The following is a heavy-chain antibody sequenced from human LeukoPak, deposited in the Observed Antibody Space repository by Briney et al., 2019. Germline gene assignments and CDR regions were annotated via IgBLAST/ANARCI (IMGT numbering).Heavy chain of an antibody. V-gene: IGHV3-53*01. D-gene: IGHD5-24*01. CDR1: GFTVSSNY. Sequence: GGSLRLSCAASGFTVSSNYMSWVRQAPGKGLEWVSVIYSGGSTYYADSAKGRFTISRHNSKRTLYLQMNSLRAEDTAVYYCARDSLATVSSWGQGTLVTVSS. CDR2: IYSGGST. CDR3: ARDSLATVSS. J-gene: IGHJ5*02.